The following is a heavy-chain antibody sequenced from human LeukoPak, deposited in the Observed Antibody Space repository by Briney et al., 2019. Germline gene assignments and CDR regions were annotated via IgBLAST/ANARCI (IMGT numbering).Heavy chain of an antibody. D-gene: IGHD2-2*01. CDR1: GFTFSSYA. Sequence: GWSLTLSCPASGFTFSSYAMSGLRQAPGKGLEWVSAISGSGGSTYYADAVKGRFTISRDNSKNPLYLQMNSLRAEDTAVYYCAKVRVVVVPAASYYFDYWGQGTLVTVSS. CDR3: AKVRVVVVPAASYYFDY. J-gene: IGHJ4*02. CDR2: ISGSGGST. V-gene: IGHV3-23*01.